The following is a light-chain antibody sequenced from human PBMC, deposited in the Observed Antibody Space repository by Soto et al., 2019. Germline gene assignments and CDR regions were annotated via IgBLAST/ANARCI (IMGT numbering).Light chain of an antibody. CDR2: GAS. CDR3: QHYNNWPPWT. CDR1: QSVSSN. V-gene: IGKV3-15*01. Sequence: EIVMTQSPATLSVSPGERVTLSCRASQSVSSNLAWYQQKPGQAPRLLIYGASTRATGIPARFSGSGSGTEFTLTISSLQSEDFAVSYCQHYNNWPPWTFGQGTKVEIK. J-gene: IGKJ1*01.